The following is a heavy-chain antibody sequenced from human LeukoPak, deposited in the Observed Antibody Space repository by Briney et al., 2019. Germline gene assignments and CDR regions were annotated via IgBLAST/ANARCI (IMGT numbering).Heavy chain of an antibody. D-gene: IGHD3-3*01. CDR3: ARGTPTIFGGGNWFDP. CDR2: IYYSGST. CDR1: GGSISSGGYY. V-gene: IGHV4-31*03. J-gene: IGHJ5*02. Sequence: SETLSLTCTVSGGSISSGGYYWSWIRQHPGKGLEWIGYIYYSGSTYYNPSLKSRVTISVDTSKNQFSLKLSSVTAADTAVYYCARGTPTIFGGGNWFDPWGQGTLVTVSS.